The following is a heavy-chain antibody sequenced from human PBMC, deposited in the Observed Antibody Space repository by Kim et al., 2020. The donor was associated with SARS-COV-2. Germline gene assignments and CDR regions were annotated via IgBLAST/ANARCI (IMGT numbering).Heavy chain of an antibody. V-gene: IGHV3-9*01. J-gene: IGHJ6*02. Sequence: GGSLRLSCAASGFTFDDYAMHWVRQAPGKGLEWVSGISWNSGSIGYADSVKGRFTISRDNAKNSLYLQMNSLRAEDTALYYCAKDIWGVAAIGMDVWGQGTTVTVSS. D-gene: IGHD6-13*01. CDR1: GFTFDDYA. CDR2: ISWNSGSI. CDR3: AKDIWGVAAIGMDV.